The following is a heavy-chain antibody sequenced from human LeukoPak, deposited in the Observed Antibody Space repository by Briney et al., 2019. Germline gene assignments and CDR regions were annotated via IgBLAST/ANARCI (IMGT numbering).Heavy chain of an antibody. CDR2: IIPIFGTA. D-gene: IGHD4-23*01. J-gene: IGHJ5*02. Sequence: ASVKVPCKASGGAFSSYAISWVRQAPGQGLEWMGGIIPIFGTANYAQKFQGRVTITADESTSTAYMELRSLRSDDTAVYYCARASLTPFDPWGQGTLVTVSS. CDR1: GGAFSSYA. CDR3: ARASLTPFDP. V-gene: IGHV1-69*13.